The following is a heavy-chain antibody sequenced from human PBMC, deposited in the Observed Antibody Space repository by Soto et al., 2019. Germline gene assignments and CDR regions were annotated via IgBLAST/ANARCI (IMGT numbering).Heavy chain of an antibody. CDR1: GGTFSSYG. J-gene: IGHJ4*02. CDR3: ARDLLVGMALDY. CDR2: IIPIFGTA. D-gene: IGHD2-2*01. Sequence: GASVKVSCKASGGTFSSYGISWVRQAPGQGLEWMGGIIPIFGTANYAQKFQGRVTITADESTSTAYMELSSLRSEDTAVYYCARDLLVGMALDYWGQGTLVTVSS. V-gene: IGHV1-69*13.